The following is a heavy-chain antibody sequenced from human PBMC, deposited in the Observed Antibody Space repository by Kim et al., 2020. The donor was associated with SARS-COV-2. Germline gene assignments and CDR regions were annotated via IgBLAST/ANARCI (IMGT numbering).Heavy chain of an antibody. V-gene: IGHV5-51*01. CDR3: ARRHYYDSSGYFLRAFDI. Sequence: GESLKISCKGSGYSFTSYWIGWVRQMPGKGLEWMGIIYPGDSDTRYSPYFQGQVTISADKSISTAYLQWSSLKASDTAMYYCARRHYYDSSGYFLRAFDIWGQGTMVTVSS. D-gene: IGHD3-22*01. CDR1: GYSFTSYW. CDR2: IYPGDSDT. J-gene: IGHJ3*02.